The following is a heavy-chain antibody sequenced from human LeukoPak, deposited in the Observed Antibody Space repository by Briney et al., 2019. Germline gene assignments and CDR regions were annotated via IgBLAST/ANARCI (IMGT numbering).Heavy chain of an antibody. D-gene: IGHD3-3*01. CDR1: GYTFTSYG. CDR3: ARDPRTYYDFWSGQEIPPNVVFDY. V-gene: IGHV1-18*01. Sequence: ASVKVSCKASGYTFTSYGISWVRQAPGQGLEWMGWISAYNGNTNYAQRLQGRVTMTTDTSTSTAYMELRCLRSDDTGVYYCARDPRTYYDFWSGQEIPPNVVFDYWGQGTLVTVSS. J-gene: IGHJ4*02. CDR2: ISAYNGNT.